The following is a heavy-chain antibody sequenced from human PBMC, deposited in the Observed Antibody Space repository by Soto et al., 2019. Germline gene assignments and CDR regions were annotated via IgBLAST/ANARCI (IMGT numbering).Heavy chain of an antibody. D-gene: IGHD6-13*01. CDR1: GGSISSGGYY. CDR2: IYYSGST. V-gene: IGHV4-31*03. J-gene: IGHJ4*02. Sequence: QVQLQEAGPGMVRPSQTLSLTCTVSGGSISSGGYYWRWIRQHPGKGLEWIGYIYYSGSTYYNPSLKSRVTISVYPSKNQFSLKLSSVTAADTAVYYCARVGSSSWYVDYWGQGTLVTVSS. CDR3: ARVGSSSWYVDY.